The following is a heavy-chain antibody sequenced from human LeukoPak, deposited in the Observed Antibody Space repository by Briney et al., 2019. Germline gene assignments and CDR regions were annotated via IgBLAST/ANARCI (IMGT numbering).Heavy chain of an antibody. CDR2: VDPEDGGT. D-gene: IGHD3-10*01. CDR1: GYTFTDYY. V-gene: IGHV1-69-2*01. Sequence: VKISYKVSGYTFTDYYMHWVQQAPGKGLEWRGLVDPEDGGTIYAEKFQGRVTITADTSTDTAYMELSSLRSEDTAVYYCATDRGSGGAFDIWGQGTMVTVSS. CDR3: ATDRGSGGAFDI. J-gene: IGHJ3*02.